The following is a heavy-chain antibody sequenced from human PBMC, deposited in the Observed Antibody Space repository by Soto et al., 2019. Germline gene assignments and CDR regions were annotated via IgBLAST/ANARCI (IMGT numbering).Heavy chain of an antibody. D-gene: IGHD1-26*01. CDR3: ARGTYSGSQYFSY. Sequence: EVQLVESGGDLVQPGGSLRLSCAASGFTFSDYPMNWVRQAPGKGLEWISYISTSIRTMYYADSVKGRFTISRDNAENSLYLQMNSLRDEDTAIYYCARGTYSGSQYFSYWGQGTLVTVSS. V-gene: IGHV3-48*02. CDR1: GFTFSDYP. CDR2: ISTSIRTM. J-gene: IGHJ4*02.